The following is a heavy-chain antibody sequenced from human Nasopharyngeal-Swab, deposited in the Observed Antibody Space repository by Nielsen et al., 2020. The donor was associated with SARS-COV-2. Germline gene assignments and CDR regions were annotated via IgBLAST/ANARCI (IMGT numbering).Heavy chain of an antibody. CDR3: ARSHDYGNHDAFDI. Sequence: SLKISCAASGFTFSDYYMSWIRQAPGKGLEWVSYISSSGSTIYYADSVKGRFTISRDNAKNSLYLQMNSLRAEDTAVYYCARSHDYGNHDAFDIWGQGTMVTVSS. J-gene: IGHJ3*02. CDR1: GFTFSDYY. V-gene: IGHV3-11*04. D-gene: IGHD4-17*01. CDR2: ISSSGSTI.